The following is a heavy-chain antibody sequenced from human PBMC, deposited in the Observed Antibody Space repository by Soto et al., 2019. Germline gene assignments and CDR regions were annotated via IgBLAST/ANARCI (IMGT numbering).Heavy chain of an antibody. CDR2: IWYDGSNK. CDR3: ARDSPYSSGWVDFDY. Sequence: GGSLRLSCAASGFTFSSYGMHWVRQAPGKGLEWVAVIWYDGSNKYYADSVKGRFTISRDNSKNTLYLQMNSLRAEDTAVYYCARDSPYSSGWVDFDYWGQGTLVTVSS. J-gene: IGHJ4*02. V-gene: IGHV3-33*01. D-gene: IGHD6-19*01. CDR1: GFTFSSYG.